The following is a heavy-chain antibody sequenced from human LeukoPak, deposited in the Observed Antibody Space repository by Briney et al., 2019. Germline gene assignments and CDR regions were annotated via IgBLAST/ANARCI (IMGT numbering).Heavy chain of an antibody. D-gene: IGHD6-13*01. J-gene: IGHJ4*02. Sequence: PSETLSLTCTVSGDSVTTTSYYWGWIRQSPGKGLEWIGSVKYNDRTWYNPPLRGRVSISIDTAKNQFSLTLTSVTAADTAVYYCARDMSGSRCNWGQGILVTVSS. CDR2: VKYNDRT. V-gene: IGHV4-39*02. CDR3: ARDMSGSRCN. CDR1: GDSVTTTSYY.